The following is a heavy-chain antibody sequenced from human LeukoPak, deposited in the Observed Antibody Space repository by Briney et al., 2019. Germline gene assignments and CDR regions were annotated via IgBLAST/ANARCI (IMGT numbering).Heavy chain of an antibody. D-gene: IGHD3-22*01. Sequence: PGGSLRLSCAASGFTFDDYAMYWVRQAPGKGLEWVSGISWNSGSIGYADSVKGRFTISRDNAKSSLYLQMNSLRAEDTALYYCAKALSGYYYDSSGLFDYWGQGTLVTVSS. CDR1: GFTFDDYA. CDR3: AKALSGYYYDSSGLFDY. J-gene: IGHJ4*02. V-gene: IGHV3-9*01. CDR2: ISWNSGSI.